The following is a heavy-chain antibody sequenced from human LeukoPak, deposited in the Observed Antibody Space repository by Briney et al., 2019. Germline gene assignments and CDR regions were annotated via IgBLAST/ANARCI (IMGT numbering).Heavy chain of an antibody. Sequence: EESLRISCKGSGYSFTSHWISWVRQMPGKGLEWMGRIDPSDSYTNYSPSFQGHVSISVDKTISTAYLQWSSLKASDTAMYYCARHGMFHSSGADYWGQGTLVTVSS. D-gene: IGHD6-19*01. CDR2: IDPSDSYT. V-gene: IGHV5-10-1*01. CDR1: GYSFTSHW. CDR3: ARHGMFHSSGADY. J-gene: IGHJ4*02.